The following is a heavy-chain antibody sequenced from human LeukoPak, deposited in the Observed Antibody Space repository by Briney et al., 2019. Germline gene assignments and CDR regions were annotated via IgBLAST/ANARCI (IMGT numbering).Heavy chain of an antibody. CDR1: GLTFSSYA. J-gene: IGHJ4*02. Sequence: GGSLRLSRAASGLTFSSYAMRWVRQAPGKGLEWVSAISGSGGSTYYADSVKGRFTISRDNSKNTLYLQMHSLRAEDTAVYYCAKEGKWFGKSFDYWSQGTLLTVSA. V-gene: IGHV3-23*01. CDR2: ISGSGGST. D-gene: IGHD3-10*01. CDR3: AKEGKWFGKSFDY.